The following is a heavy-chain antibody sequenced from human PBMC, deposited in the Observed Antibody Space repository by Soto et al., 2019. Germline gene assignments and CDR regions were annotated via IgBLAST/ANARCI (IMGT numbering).Heavy chain of an antibody. Sequence: QVQLVQSGAEVKKPGSSVKVSCKASGGTFSSYASSWVRQAPGQGLEWMGGIIPIFGTANYAQKFQGRVKITADECTSTAYMELSSRISEDTAVYYCARANPHLVPAATYGMDVWCQGTTVTVSS. D-gene: IGHD2-2*01. CDR3: ARANPHLVPAATYGMDV. CDR2: IIPIFGTA. J-gene: IGHJ6*02. CDR1: GGTFSSYA. V-gene: IGHV1-69*12.